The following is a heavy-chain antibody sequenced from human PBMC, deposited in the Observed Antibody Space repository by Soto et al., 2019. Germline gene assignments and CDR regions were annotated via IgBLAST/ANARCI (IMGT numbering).Heavy chain of an antibody. CDR2: IYHSGST. CDR3: ARGVDYYDSSGYFLGAFDI. D-gene: IGHD3-22*01. V-gene: IGHV4-4*02. J-gene: IGHJ3*02. CDR1: GGSISSSNW. Sequence: QVQLQESGPGLVKPSGTLSLTCAVSGGSISSSNWWSWVRQPPGKGLEWIGEIYHSGSTNYNPSLKSRVTISVDKSKNQCSLKLSSVTAADTAVYYCARGVDYYDSSGYFLGAFDIWGQGTMVTVSS.